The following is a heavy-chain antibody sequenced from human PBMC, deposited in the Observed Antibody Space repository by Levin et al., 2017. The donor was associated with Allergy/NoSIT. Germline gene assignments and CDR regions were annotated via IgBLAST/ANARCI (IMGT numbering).Heavy chain of an antibody. J-gene: IGHJ3*02. CDR3: APLGPDSGSYFGAFDI. Sequence: GGSLRLSCAASGFSVSSNYMSWGRQAPGKGLEWVSFIYSGGSTYYADSVKGRFTISRDNSKNTLYLQMNSLRVEDTAVYYRAPLGPDSGSYFGAFDIWGLGTMVTVSS. CDR2: IYSGGST. V-gene: IGHV3-53*01. CDR1: GFSVSSNY. D-gene: IGHD1-26*01.